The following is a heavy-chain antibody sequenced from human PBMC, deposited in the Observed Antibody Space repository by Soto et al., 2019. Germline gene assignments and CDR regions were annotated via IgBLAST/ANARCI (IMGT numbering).Heavy chain of an antibody. D-gene: IGHD4-4*01. CDR2: ILHDGSAE. Sequence: GGSLRLSCAASGFTFTIYGMHWVRHAPGKGLEWMALILHDGSAEYYADSVKGRFTISRDNSKNTLYLQMNSLRAEDTAVYYCARSRDGYSFYFYYGMDGWGQGTTVTVSS. CDR3: ARSRDGYSFYFYYGMDG. CDR1: GFTFTIYG. V-gene: IGHV3-30*03. J-gene: IGHJ6*02.